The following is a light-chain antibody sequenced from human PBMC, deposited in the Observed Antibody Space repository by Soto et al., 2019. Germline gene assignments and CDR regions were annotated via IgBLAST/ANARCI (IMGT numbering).Light chain of an antibody. CDR3: GSYVGSKSFV. CDR1: SSDIGDYNY. J-gene: IGLJ3*02. V-gene: IGLV2-8*01. CDR2: EVS. Sequence: QSALTQPPSASGSRGQSVTISCTGTSSDIGDYNYVSWYQQHAGKAPKLMIYEVSQRPSGVPDRFSGSKSGNTASLTVSGLQAEDEADYYCGSYVGSKSFVFGGGTQLTVL.